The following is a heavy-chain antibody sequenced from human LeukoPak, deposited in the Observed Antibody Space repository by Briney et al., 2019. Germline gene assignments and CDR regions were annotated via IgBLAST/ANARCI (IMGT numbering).Heavy chain of an antibody. CDR3: ARRMGRHYYGSGSYYNFHHAFDH. V-gene: IGHV4-59*10. CDR1: GGSFSSYY. D-gene: IGHD3-10*01. J-gene: IGHJ5*02. CDR2: IYTSGST. Sequence: SETLSLTCAVYGGSFSSYYWSWIRQPAGKGLEWIGRIYTSGSTNYNPSLKSRVTMSVDTSKNQFSLKLSSVTAADTAVYYCARRMGRHYYGSGSYYNFHHAFDHWGQGTLVTVSS.